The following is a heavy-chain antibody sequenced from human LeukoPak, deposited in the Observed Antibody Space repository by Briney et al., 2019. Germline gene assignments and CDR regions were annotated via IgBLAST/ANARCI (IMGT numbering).Heavy chain of an antibody. J-gene: IGHJ6*02. CDR1: GGSFSGYY. Sequence: PSETLSLTCAVYGGSFSGYYWSWIRQPPGKGLEWIGEINHSGSTSYNPSLKSRVTISVDTSKNQFSLKLSSVTAADTALYYCAGMVRGIYYAMDVWGQGTTVTVSS. CDR3: AGMVRGIYYAMDV. D-gene: IGHD3-10*01. CDR2: INHSGST. V-gene: IGHV4-34*01.